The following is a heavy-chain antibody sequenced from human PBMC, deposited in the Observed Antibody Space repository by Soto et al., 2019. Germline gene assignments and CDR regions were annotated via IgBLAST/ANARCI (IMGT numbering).Heavy chain of an antibody. CDR1: GGSFSGFY. CDR3: ARARFYSDSSGYYSTFDY. Sequence: SETLSLTCAVYGGSFSGFYWSWIRQPPGKGLEWIGEVSHSGSTNYNPSLKSRVTISADTSKNQFFLKLTSVTATDTAVYYCARARFYSDSSGYYSTFDYWGQGTVVTVSS. D-gene: IGHD3-22*01. CDR2: VSHSGST. V-gene: IGHV4-34*01. J-gene: IGHJ4*02.